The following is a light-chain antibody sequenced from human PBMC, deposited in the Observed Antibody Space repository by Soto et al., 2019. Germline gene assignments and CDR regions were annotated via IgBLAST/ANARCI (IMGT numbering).Light chain of an antibody. V-gene: IGLV2-14*01. CDR2: DVS. CDR3: SSYTSSSTLDV. J-gene: IGLJ1*01. CDR1: SSDVGGYNY. Sequence: QSLLPQPASVSGSPGQSITISCTGTSSDVGGYNYVSWYQQHPGIAPKLMIYDVSNRPSGVSNRFSGSKSGNTASLTISGLQAEDEADYYCSSYTSSSTLDVFGTGTKLTVL.